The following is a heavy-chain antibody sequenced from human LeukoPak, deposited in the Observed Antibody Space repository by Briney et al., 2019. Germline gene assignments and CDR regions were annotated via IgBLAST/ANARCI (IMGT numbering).Heavy chain of an antibody. CDR2: IYYSGST. V-gene: IGHV4-39*07. Sequence: SETLSLTCTVSGASISSSTDYWGWIRQPPGKGLEWIANIYYSGSTYYNPSLKSRVTISVDKSKNQFSLKLSSVTAADTAVYYCARVYYVLLWFGELRRKYNWFDPWGQGTLVTVSS. J-gene: IGHJ5*02. CDR3: ARVYYVLLWFGELRRKYNWFDP. D-gene: IGHD3-10*01. CDR1: GASISSSTDY.